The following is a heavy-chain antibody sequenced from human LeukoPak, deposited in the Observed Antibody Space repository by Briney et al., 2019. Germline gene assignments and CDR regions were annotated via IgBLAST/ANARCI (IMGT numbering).Heavy chain of an antibody. Sequence: ASVKVSCKASGGTFSSYAISWVRQAPGQGLEWMGGIIPIFGTANYAQKFQGRVTITADESTSTAYMELSCLRSEDTAVYYCALQGVRYCSSTSCYRGDYYYYGMDVWGQGTTVTVSS. J-gene: IGHJ6*02. D-gene: IGHD2-2*01. CDR1: GGTFSSYA. CDR3: ALQGVRYCSSTSCYRGDYYYYGMDV. CDR2: IIPIFGTA. V-gene: IGHV1-69*13.